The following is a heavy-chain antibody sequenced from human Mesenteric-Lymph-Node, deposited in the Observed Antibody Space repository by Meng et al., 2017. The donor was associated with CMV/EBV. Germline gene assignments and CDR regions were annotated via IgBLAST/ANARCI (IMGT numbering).Heavy chain of an antibody. V-gene: IGHV4-34*12. J-gene: IGHJ6*02. D-gene: IGHD3-3*01. CDR1: GGSFSGYF. CDR3: ARAPGFLEWLANPGALDV. CDR2: IIHSGST. Sequence: SETLSLTCVVNGGSFSGYFWSWIRQPPGKGLEWIGEIIHSGSTNYNPSLKSRVTMSVDTSKNQFSLRLSSVTAADTAVYYCARAPGFLEWLANPGALDVWGQGTTVTVSS.